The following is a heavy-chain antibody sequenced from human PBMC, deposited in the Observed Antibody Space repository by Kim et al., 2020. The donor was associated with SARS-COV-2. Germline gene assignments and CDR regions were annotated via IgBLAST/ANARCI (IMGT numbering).Heavy chain of an antibody. CDR3: AKEGRALGAIAYYYGMDV. J-gene: IGHJ6*02. D-gene: IGHD1-26*01. Sequence: KGRFPISRDNSKNTLYLQMNSLRAEDTAVYYCAKEGRALGAIAYYYGMDVWGQGTTVTVSS. V-gene: IGHV3-23*01.